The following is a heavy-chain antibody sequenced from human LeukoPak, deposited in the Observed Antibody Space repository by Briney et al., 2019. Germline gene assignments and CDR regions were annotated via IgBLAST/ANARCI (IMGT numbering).Heavy chain of an antibody. V-gene: IGHV3-43*01. CDR1: GFTFDDYT. CDR2: ISWDGGST. CDR3: AKDTHYGSGSQFDY. D-gene: IGHD3-10*01. Sequence: GGSLRLSCAASGFTFDDYTMHWVRRAPGKGLEWVSLISWDGGSTYYADSVKGRFTISRDNSKNSLYLQMNSLRTEDTALYYCAKDTHYGSGSQFDYWGQGTLVTVSS. J-gene: IGHJ4*02.